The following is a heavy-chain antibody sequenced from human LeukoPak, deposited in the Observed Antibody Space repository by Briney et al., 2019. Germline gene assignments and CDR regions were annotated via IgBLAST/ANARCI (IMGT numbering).Heavy chain of an antibody. Sequence: GGSLRLSCAASGFTFSSHWMHWVRQAPGKGLVWVSRINSDGIITTYADSVKGRFTISRDNAKNTLYLQMNSLRAEDTAVYYCARAVVGATVFDYRGQGTLVTVSS. CDR2: INSDGIIT. V-gene: IGHV3-74*01. CDR1: GFTFSSHW. D-gene: IGHD1-26*01. J-gene: IGHJ4*02. CDR3: ARAVVGATVFDY.